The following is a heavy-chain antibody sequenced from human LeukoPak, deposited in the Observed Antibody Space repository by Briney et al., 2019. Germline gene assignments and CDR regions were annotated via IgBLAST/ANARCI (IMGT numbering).Heavy chain of an antibody. V-gene: IGHV3-33*06. CDR1: GFTFSSYG. J-gene: IGHJ3*02. Sequence: PGGSLRLSCAASGFTFSSYGMHWVRQAPGKGLEWVAVIWYDGSNKYYADSVKGRFTISRDNSKNTLYLQMTSLRAEDTAVYYCAKDGGTGGSNDAFDMWGQGTTVTVSS. CDR2: IWYDGSNK. CDR3: AKDGGTGGSNDAFDM. D-gene: IGHD2-15*01.